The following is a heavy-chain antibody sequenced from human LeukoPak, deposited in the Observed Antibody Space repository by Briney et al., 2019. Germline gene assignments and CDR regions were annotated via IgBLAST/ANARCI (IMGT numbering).Heavy chain of an antibody. V-gene: IGHV1-69*04. Sequence: SVKVSCKASGGTFSSYAISWVRQAPGQGLEWMGRIIHILGIANYAQKFQGRVTITADKSTSTACMELSSLRSEDTAVYYCARDVRGSYISGWPHSFDYWGQGTLVTVSS. CDR1: GGTFSSYA. CDR2: IIHILGIA. CDR3: ARDVRGSYISGWPHSFDY. D-gene: IGHD6-19*01. J-gene: IGHJ4*02.